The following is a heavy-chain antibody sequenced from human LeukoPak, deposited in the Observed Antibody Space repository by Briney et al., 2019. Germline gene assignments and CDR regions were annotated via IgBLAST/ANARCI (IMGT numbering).Heavy chain of an antibody. CDR3: ARGVGTFGTIFGIGDWFDP. V-gene: IGHV3-21*01. Sequence: GGSLRLSCAASGFTFSSYSMNWVRQAPGKGLEWVSSISSSSSYVYYADPVKGRFTISRDNAKNSLYLQMNSLRAEDTAVYYCARGVGTFGTIFGIGDWFDPWGQGTLVTVSS. D-gene: IGHD3-3*01. CDR2: ISSSSSYV. CDR1: GFTFSSYS. J-gene: IGHJ5*02.